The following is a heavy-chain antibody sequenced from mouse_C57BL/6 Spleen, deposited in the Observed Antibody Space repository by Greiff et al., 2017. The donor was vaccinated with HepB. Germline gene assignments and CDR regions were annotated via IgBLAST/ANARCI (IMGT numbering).Heavy chain of an antibody. Sequence: VQLQQSGPELVKPGASVKISCKASGYTFTDYYMNWVKQSHGKSLEWIGDINPNNGGTSYNQKFKGKATLTVDKSSSTAYMELRSLTSEDSAVYYCARPFYYYGSSYDYYAMDYWGQGTSVTVSS. D-gene: IGHD1-1*01. CDR3: ARPFYYYGSSYDYYAMDY. CDR1: GYTFTDYY. CDR2: INPNNGGT. J-gene: IGHJ4*01. V-gene: IGHV1-26*01.